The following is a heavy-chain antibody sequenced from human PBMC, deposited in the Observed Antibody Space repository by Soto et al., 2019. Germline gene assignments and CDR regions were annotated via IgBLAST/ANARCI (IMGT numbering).Heavy chain of an antibody. D-gene: IGHD6-13*01. Sequence: QVQLQESGPGLMKPSQTLSLTCTVSGASISSGGYYWNWIRQHPGKGLEWIGCIFYSGSPYYNPTLKSRVSISVDTSKNQLSLKLSSVTAADTAVYYCARGQFSSSWYRFDDMDVWGQGTTVTVSS. CDR2: IFYSGSP. V-gene: IGHV4-31*03. CDR1: GASISSGGYY. CDR3: ARGQFSSSWYRFDDMDV. J-gene: IGHJ6*02.